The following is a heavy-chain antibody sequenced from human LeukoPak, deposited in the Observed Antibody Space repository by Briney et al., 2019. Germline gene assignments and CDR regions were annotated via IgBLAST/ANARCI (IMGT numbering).Heavy chain of an antibody. CDR1: GFAFHNYA. CDR3: VRDRGYSTFDY. J-gene: IGHJ4*02. CDR2: INWNSDTK. V-gene: IGHV3-9*01. D-gene: IGHD4-23*01. Sequence: GRSLRLSCVGSGFAFHNYAMHWVRRPPGKGLEWVSAINWNSDTKAYADSVKGRFTISRDNAKNSLDLQMNSLRVDDTAVYYCVRDRGYSTFDYWGQGTLVIVSS.